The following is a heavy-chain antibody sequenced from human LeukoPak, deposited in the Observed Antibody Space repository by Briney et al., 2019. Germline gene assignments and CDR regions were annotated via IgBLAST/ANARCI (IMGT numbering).Heavy chain of an antibody. Sequence: ASVKVSCKPSGYTFTSYYINWERPATGQGLAGLGWMNPNSGNTGYAQKFQGSVTITRNTSISTAYMELSSLRSEDTAVYYCARGQRWLQYYYYYYYMDVWGKGTTVTVSS. CDR1: GYTFTSYY. V-gene: IGHV1-8*03. D-gene: IGHD5-24*01. CDR3: ARGQRWLQYYYYYYYMDV. J-gene: IGHJ6*03. CDR2: MNPNSGNT.